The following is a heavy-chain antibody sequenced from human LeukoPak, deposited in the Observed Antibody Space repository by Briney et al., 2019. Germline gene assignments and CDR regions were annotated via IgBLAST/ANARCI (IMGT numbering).Heavy chain of an antibody. Sequence: ASETLSPTCSVSGGSMNSYYWSWIRQSPGKGLEWIGYIYYSGSTNYNPSLKSRVTISVDTSKNQFSLKLSSVTAADTAVYYCARHVWLQPFDYWGQGTLVTASS. D-gene: IGHD3-9*01. CDR3: ARHVWLQPFDY. V-gene: IGHV4-59*08. CDR2: IYYSGST. CDR1: GGSMNSYY. J-gene: IGHJ4*02.